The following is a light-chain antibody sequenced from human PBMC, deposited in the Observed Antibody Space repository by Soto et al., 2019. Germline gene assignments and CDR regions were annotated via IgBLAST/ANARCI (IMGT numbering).Light chain of an antibody. J-gene: IGLJ1*01. CDR3: SSYTSSSTPYV. Sequence: QSALTQPASVSGSPGQSITISCTGTSGDIGSYNRVSWYQQHPGKAPKLMIHEVSKRPSGVSNRFSGSKSGNTASLTISGLQAEDEADYYCSSYTSSSTPYVFGTGTKLTVL. V-gene: IGLV2-14*01. CDR1: SGDIGSYNR. CDR2: EVS.